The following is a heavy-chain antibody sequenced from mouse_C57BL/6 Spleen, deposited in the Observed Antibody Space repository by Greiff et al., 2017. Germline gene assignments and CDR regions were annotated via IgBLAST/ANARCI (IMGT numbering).Heavy chain of an antibody. V-gene: IGHV1-69*01. CDR2: IDPSDSYT. CDR1: GYTFTSYW. Sequence: QVQLQQPGAELVMPGASVKLSCKASGYTFTSYWMHWVKQRPGQGLEWIGEIDPSDSYTNYNQKFKGKSTLTVDKSSSTAYMQLSSLTSEDSAVYYCARWGGINSAWFAYWGQGTLVTVSA. J-gene: IGHJ3*01. D-gene: IGHD1-3*01. CDR3: ARWGGINSAWFAY.